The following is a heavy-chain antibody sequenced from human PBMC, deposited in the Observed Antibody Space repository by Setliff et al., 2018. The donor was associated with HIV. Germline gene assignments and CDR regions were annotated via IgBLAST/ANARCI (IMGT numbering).Heavy chain of an antibody. V-gene: IGHV1-69*05. CDR1: GDTFNTYA. CDR2: IIPIFDTP. J-gene: IGHJ6*02. CDR3: AKSGPRRNNGCQLSVRTWGMDV. Sequence: GASVKVSCKTSGDTFNTYAISWVRQAPGQGLEWIGGIIPIFDTPHYAQNFQGRVAITTDESTSTAYMELSSLRSEDTAAYYCAKSGPRRNNGCQLSVRTWGMDVWGQGTTVTVSS. D-gene: IGHD2-8*01.